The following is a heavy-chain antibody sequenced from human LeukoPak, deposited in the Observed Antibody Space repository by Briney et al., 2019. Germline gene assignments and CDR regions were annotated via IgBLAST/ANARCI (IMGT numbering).Heavy chain of an antibody. Sequence: ASVKVSCKASGYTFTSYGISWVRQAPGQGLEWMGWISAYNGNTNYAQKLQGRVTMTTDTSTSTAFMELRSLRSDDTAVYYCARDRYFDWLFEGYFDYWGQGTLVTVSS. CDR2: ISAYNGNT. CDR1: GYTFTSYG. D-gene: IGHD3-9*01. J-gene: IGHJ4*02. CDR3: ARDRYFDWLFEGYFDY. V-gene: IGHV1-18*01.